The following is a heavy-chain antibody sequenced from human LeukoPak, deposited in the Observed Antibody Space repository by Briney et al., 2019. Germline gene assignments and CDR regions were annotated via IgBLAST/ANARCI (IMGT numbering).Heavy chain of an antibody. V-gene: IGHV3-21*01. CDR2: ISSSSSYI. Sequence: GGSLRLSCAASGFTFSSYSMNWVRQAPGKGLEWVSSISSSSSYIYYAGSVKGRFTISRDNAKNSLYLQMNSLRAEDTAVYYCARENCSGGSCYSDYWGQGTLVTVSS. J-gene: IGHJ4*02. CDR3: ARENCSGGSCYSDY. CDR1: GFTFSSYS. D-gene: IGHD2-15*01.